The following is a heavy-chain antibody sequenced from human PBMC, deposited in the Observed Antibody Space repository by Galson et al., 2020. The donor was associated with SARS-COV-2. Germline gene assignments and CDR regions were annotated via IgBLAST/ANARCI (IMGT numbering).Heavy chain of an antibody. V-gene: IGHV4-34*12. CDR1: GGSFSDYY. Sequence: SENLSLTCAVSGGSFSDYYWSWLRRSPGKGLEWLGAIILSGSTMSSPSLKSRVTIAVDTSKNQFSLKLTSMTAADTAVYYCARSRQDVTMIVVAITAYYHYMDVWSKGTTVTISS. CDR3: ARSRQDVTMIVVAITAYYHYMDV. J-gene: IGHJ6*03. D-gene: IGHD3-22*01. CDR2: IILSGST.